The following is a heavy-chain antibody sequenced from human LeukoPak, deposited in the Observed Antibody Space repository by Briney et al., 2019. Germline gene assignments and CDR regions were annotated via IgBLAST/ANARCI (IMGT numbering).Heavy chain of an antibody. V-gene: IGHV3-43D*03. CDR1: GFTFDDYA. CDR3: AKEHSGSFDY. D-gene: IGHD1-26*01. Sequence: GGSLRLSCAASGFTFDDYAMHWVRQAPGKGLEWVSLISWDGGSTYYADSVKGRFTISRDNSKNSLYLQMNSLRAEDTALYYCAKEHSGSFDYWGQGTLVTVSS. CDR2: ISWDGGST. J-gene: IGHJ4*02.